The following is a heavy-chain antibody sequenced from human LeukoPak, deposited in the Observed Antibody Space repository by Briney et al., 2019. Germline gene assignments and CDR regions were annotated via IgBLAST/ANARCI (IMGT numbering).Heavy chain of an antibody. CDR3: ARAGPLYYYYYMDV. CDR1: GFTFSTYS. D-gene: IGHD1-14*01. V-gene: IGHV3-21*01. J-gene: IGHJ6*03. Sequence: GGSLRLSCAASGFTFSTYSMNWVRQAPGKGLEWVSSITSTSTFIYYSDTVEGRFTVSRDNAKNSLYLQMNSLRAEDTAVYYCARAGPLYYYYYMDVWGKGTTVTVSS. CDR2: ITSTSTFI.